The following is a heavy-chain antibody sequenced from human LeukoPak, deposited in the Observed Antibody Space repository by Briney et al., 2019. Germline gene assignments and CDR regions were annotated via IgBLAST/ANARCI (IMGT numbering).Heavy chain of an antibody. CDR3: ARALSGSSFVYYSYGMDV. Sequence: PGGSLRLSCAASGFTFRSYAMSWVRQAPGKGLEWVSAITGSGGSTFYADSVRGRFTISRDNSKNTLCLQMNSLRVEDTAVYYCARALSGSSFVYYSYGMDVWGQGTTVTVSS. J-gene: IGHJ6*02. V-gene: IGHV3-23*01. CDR2: ITGSGGST. CDR1: GFTFRSYA. D-gene: IGHD5-12*01.